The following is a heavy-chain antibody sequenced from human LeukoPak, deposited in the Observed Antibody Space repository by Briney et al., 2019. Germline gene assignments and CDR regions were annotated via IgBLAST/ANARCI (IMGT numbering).Heavy chain of an antibody. CDR3: VSHPRPTYGGKQMYYFDY. CDR2: LPPDELDI. V-gene: IGHV3-74*01. J-gene: IGHJ4*02. CDR1: GFTFTNYW. Sequence: PGGSLRLSCAASGFTFTNYWMHWVRQAPGMGLVWVSRLPPDELDIIYADSVKGRFTVSRDNAKNTVYLQMNNLRAEDTAVYYCVSHPRPTYGGKQMYYFDYWGQGTLVTVSS. D-gene: IGHD4-23*01.